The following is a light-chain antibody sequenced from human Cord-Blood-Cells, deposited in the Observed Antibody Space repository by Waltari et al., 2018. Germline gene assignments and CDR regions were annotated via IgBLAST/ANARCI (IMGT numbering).Light chain of an antibody. J-gene: IGKJ2*01. V-gene: IGKV4-1*01. CDR3: QQYYSTPYT. Sequence: DIVMTQSPDSLAVSLGERATINCKSSQSVLYSSNNKNHLAWYQQKPGQPAKLLIYWVSTRESGVPDRFSGSGSGTDFTLTICSLQAEDVAVYSCQQYYSTPYTFGQGTKLEIK. CDR2: WVS. CDR1: QSVLYSSNNKNH.